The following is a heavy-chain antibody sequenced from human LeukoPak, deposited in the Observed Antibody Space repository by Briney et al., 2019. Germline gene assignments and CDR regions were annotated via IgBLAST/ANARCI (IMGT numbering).Heavy chain of an antibody. CDR2: IYTSGST. J-gene: IGHJ4*02. D-gene: IGHD4/OR15-4a*01. V-gene: IGHV4-61*02. Sequence: PSETLSLTCTVSGGSISSSSYYWGWIRQPPGKGLEWIGRIYTSGSTNYNPSLKSRVTISGDTSKNQFSLKLSSVTAADTAVYYCARSLGYVLNDWGQGTLVTVSS. CDR1: GGSISSSSYY. CDR3: ARSLGYVLND.